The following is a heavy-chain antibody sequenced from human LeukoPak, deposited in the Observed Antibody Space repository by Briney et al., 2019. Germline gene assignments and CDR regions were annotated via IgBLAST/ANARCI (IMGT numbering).Heavy chain of an antibody. V-gene: IGHV5-51*01. D-gene: IGHD6-13*01. J-gene: IGHJ5*02. CDR3: ARNGAAGTPNRFFNWFDP. CDR2: IWPIDSDT. CDR1: GYSFASFW. Sequence: GESLKISCKGSGYSFASFWIAWVRQMPGKGLEWMGIIWPIDSDTIYSPSFQGQVTISVDKSISTAYLQWSSLQASDTAIYYCARNGAAGTPNRFFNWFDPWGQGTLVTVSS.